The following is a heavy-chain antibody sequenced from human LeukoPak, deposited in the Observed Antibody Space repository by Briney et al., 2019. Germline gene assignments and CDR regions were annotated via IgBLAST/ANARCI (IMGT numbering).Heavy chain of an antibody. CDR3: ARHNPYFDY. CDR1: GGSISSYY. V-gene: IGHV4-4*08. J-gene: IGHJ4*02. CDR2: IYTTGTT. Sequence: SETLSLTCTVSGGSISSYYWSWIRQPPGKGLEWIGSIYTTGTTFYNPSLKSRVAMSIDTSKNQFSLKLSSVTATDSAIYYCARHNPYFDYWGQGILVTVSS.